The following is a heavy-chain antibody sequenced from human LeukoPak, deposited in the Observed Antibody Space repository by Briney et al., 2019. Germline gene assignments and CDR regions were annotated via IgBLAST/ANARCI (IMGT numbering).Heavy chain of an antibody. D-gene: IGHD2-15*01. Sequence: ASVKVSCKASGYTFTSYSINWVRQAPGQGLEWIGWIIASNGNTNYAQKFQGRVTMTIDSSTRTVNMELRSLRSDDTAFYFCARDSGWELQQYYFDYWGQGTLVTVSS. V-gene: IGHV1-18*01. CDR3: ARDSGWELQQYYFDY. CDR2: IIASNGNT. J-gene: IGHJ4*02. CDR1: GYTFTSYS.